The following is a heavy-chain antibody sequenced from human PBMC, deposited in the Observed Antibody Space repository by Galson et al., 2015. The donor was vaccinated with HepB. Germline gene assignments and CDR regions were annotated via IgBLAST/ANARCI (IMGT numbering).Heavy chain of an antibody. CDR3: ARRISLVRGIITKPDYYYGMDV. CDR1: GFIFSDYW. CDR2: IFHDGSDK. D-gene: IGHD3-10*01. Sequence: SLRLSCAASGFIFSDYWMYWVRQAPGKGLEWVANIFHDGSDKYYVASLTGRFAISRDNAKNSLYLQMNSLRAEDTAVYYCARRISLVRGIITKPDYYYGMDVWGQGTTVTVAS. V-gene: IGHV3-7*03. J-gene: IGHJ6*02.